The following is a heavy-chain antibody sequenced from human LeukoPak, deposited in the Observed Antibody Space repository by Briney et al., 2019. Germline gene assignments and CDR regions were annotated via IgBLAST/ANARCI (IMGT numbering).Heavy chain of an antibody. CDR2: IIPILGIA. V-gene: IGHV1-69*04. CDR1: GGTFSSYA. Sequence: SVKVSCKASGGTFSSYAISWVRQAPGQGLEWMGRIIPILGIANYAQKFQGRVTITADKSTSTAYMELSSLRSEDTAVYYCARDLLSSGYSGYWGQGTLVTVSS. CDR3: ARDLLSSGYSGY. D-gene: IGHD3-22*01. J-gene: IGHJ4*02.